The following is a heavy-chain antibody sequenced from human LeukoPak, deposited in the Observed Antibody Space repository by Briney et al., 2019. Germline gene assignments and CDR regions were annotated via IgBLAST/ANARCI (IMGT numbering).Heavy chain of an antibody. CDR2: IHHGGST. CDR1: GGSISSGGYS. D-gene: IGHD3-10*01. CDR3: ARAPTRYGSGSADYYYYGMDV. J-gene: IGHJ6*04. V-gene: IGHV4-30-2*01. Sequence: SETLSLTCAVSGGSISSGGYSWSWIRQPPGKGLEWIGYIHHGGSTSYNPSLRSRLTISADRSKNQFSLKLSSMTAADTAAYYCARAPTRYGSGSADYYYYGMDVWGKGTTVTVSS.